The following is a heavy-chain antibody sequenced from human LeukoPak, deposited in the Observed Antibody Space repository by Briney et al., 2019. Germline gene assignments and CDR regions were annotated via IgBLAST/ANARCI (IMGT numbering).Heavy chain of an antibody. J-gene: IGHJ4*02. CDR3: AKEEVLRGYSGYDG. CDR2: ISYDGSNK. D-gene: IGHD5-12*01. CDR1: GFTFSSYG. Sequence: PGRSLRLSCAASGFTFSSYGMHWVRQAPGKGLEWVAVISYDGSNKYYADSVKGRFTISRDNSKNTLYLQMNSLRAEDTAVYYCAKEEVLRGYSGYDGWGQGTLVTVSS. V-gene: IGHV3-30*18.